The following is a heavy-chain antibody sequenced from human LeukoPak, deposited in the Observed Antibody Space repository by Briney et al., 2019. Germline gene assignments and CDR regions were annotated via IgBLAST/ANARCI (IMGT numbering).Heavy chain of an antibody. J-gene: IGHJ4*02. D-gene: IGHD5/OR15-5a*01. CDR3: ARDRHGSAVYNFDY. CDR2: ISFDGNQE. Sequence: PGGSLRLSCEASGFTFDNYAMHWARQAPGRRLEWVAVISFDGNQEYYPDSVKGRFTISRDNSKNTLYLQMNGLKTEDTAVYFCARDRHGSAVYNFDYWGQGTLVAVSS. V-gene: IGHV3-30-3*01. CDR1: GFTFDNYA.